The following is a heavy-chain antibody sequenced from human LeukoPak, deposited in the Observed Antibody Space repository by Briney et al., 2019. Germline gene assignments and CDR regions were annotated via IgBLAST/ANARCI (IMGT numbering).Heavy chain of an antibody. V-gene: IGHV3-23*01. Sequence: PGGSLRLSCAASGFTFSSYAMSWVRQAPGKGLEWVSAISGSGGSTYYADSVKGRFTISRDNSKNTLYLQMNSLRAEDTAVYYCAKGDYGDYDYYYYYGMDVWGQGTTVTVSS. CDR1: GFTFSSYA. D-gene: IGHD4-17*01. CDR2: ISGSGGST. CDR3: AKGDYGDYDYYYYYGMDV. J-gene: IGHJ6*02.